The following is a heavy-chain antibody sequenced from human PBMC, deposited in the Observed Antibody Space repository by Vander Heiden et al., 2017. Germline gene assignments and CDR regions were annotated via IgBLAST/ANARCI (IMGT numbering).Heavy chain of an antibody. CDR2: INPNSGGT. CDR3: ARDSHGEDSSFDYYYGMDV. CDR1: GYTFTGYS. V-gene: IGHV1-2*06. J-gene: IGHJ6*02. Sequence: QVQLVQSGAEVQKPGASVKVSCKASGYTFTGYSMHWVRQAPEQGLEWMGRINPNSGGTNYAQKFQGRVTMTRDTSISTAYMELSRLRSDDTAVYYCARDSHGEDSSFDYYYGMDVWGQGTTVTVSS. D-gene: IGHD3-22*01.